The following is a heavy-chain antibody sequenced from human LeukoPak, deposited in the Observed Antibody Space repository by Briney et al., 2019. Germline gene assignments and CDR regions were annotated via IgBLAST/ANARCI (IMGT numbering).Heavy chain of an antibody. D-gene: IGHD3-16*01. CDR1: GFTFDDYA. V-gene: IGHV3-9*01. J-gene: IGHJ6*03. CDR3: AKDGGRRSTYYYYYMDV. CDR2: ISWNSGSM. Sequence: PGGSLRLSCAASGFTFDDYAMHWVRQAPGKGLEWVSGISWNSGSMDYADSVKGRFTISRDNSKNSLYLQMNSLRTEDTALYYCAKDGGRRSTYYYYYMDVWGKGTTVTVSS.